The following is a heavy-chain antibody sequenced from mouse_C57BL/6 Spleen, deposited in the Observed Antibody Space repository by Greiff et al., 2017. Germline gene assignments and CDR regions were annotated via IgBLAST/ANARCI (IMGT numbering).Heavy chain of an antibody. CDR1: GFTFSSYA. CDR3: ARDEYYGSVASWFAY. Sequence: EVQGVESGGGLVKPGGSLKLSCAASGFTFSSYAMSWVRQTPEKRLEWVATISDGGSYTYYPDNVKGRFTISRDNAKNNLYLQMSHLKSEDTAMYYCARDEYYGSVASWFAYWGQGTLVTVSA. V-gene: IGHV5-4*01. D-gene: IGHD1-1*01. J-gene: IGHJ3*01. CDR2: ISDGGSYT.